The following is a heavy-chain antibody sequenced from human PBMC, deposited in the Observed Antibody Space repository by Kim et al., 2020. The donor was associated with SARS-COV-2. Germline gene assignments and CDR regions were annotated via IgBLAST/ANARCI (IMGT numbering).Heavy chain of an antibody. CDR3: ARGAAAGTEFDY. J-gene: IGHJ4*02. D-gene: IGHD6-13*01. V-gene: IGHV1-69*01. Sequence: NYAQKFQGRVTITADESTSTAYMELSSLRSEDTAVYYCARGAAAGTEFDYWGQGTLVTVSS.